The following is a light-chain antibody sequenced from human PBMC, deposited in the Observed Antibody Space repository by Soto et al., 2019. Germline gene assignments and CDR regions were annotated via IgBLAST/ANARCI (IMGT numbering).Light chain of an antibody. V-gene: IGLV2-14*03. CDR2: DVS. J-gene: IGLJ2*01. CDR3: SSYTSRSTAV. CDR1: SSDVRGYNS. Sequence: QSVLTQPASVSGSPGQSITISCTGTSSDVRGYNSVSWYQQYPGKAPKLIIYDVSDRPSGVSDRFSGSKSGNTASLTISGLQAEDEADYYCSSYTSRSTAVFGGGTKVTVL.